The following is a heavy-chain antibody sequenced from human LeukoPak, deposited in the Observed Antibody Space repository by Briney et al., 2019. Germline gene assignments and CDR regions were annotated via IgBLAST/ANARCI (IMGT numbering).Heavy chain of an antibody. CDR1: AFTLSSYG. V-gene: IGHV3-30*18. CDR2: ISFVGSSQ. D-gene: IGHD5-24*01. CDR3: AKGRMMATSMISFEV. Sequence: GRSLRLSCPPYAFTLSSYGLHCVSHPPGNGLGWQAVISFVGSSQSYADSVKGRFTISRDNSNNTLSLQKNSLKAEDTAVYYCAKGRMMATSMISFEVWGRGTLVTVSS. J-gene: IGHJ4*02.